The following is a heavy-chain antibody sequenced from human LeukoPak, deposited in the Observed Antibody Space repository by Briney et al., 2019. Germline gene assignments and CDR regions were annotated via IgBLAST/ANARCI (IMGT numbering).Heavy chain of an antibody. CDR2: TNTDGSST. J-gene: IGHJ4*02. Sequence: GGSLRLSCAASGFTFSSYWMHWVRQAPGRGLVWVSRTNTDGSSTTYADSVKGRFTISRDNAKNTLYLQMNSLRAEDTAVYYCARDRDTLAYFDYWGQGILVTVSS. CDR3: ARDRDTLAYFDY. D-gene: IGHD5-18*01. V-gene: IGHV3-74*01. CDR1: GFTFSSYW.